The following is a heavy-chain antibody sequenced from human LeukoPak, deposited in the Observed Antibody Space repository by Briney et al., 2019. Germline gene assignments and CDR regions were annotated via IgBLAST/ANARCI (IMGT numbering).Heavy chain of an antibody. V-gene: IGHV3-74*01. CDR1: GFTFSSYW. D-gene: IGHD3-3*01. CDR2: IASDGSST. CDR3: ARGTKTIFGVASNDY. Sequence: GGSLRLSCAASGFTFSSYWMNWVRHAPGKGLVWVSRIASDGSSTTYADSVKGRFSISRDNAKNTLYLQMNSLRVEDTAVYYCARGTKTIFGVASNDYWGQGTLVTVSS. J-gene: IGHJ4*02.